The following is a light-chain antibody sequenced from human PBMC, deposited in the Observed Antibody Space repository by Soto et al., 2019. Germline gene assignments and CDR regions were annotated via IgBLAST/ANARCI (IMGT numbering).Light chain of an antibody. J-gene: IGKJ5*01. CDR1: HNVNVY. V-gene: IGKV3-11*01. Sequence: EVVLTQSPATLSLSPGDRATLSCRASHNVNVYVAWFQQKPGQAPRLLIYDASNRATDIPARFSGSGSGTDFTLTISSLEPEDFGVYYCQQRMIWPPITFGQGTRLE. CDR3: QQRMIWPPIT. CDR2: DAS.